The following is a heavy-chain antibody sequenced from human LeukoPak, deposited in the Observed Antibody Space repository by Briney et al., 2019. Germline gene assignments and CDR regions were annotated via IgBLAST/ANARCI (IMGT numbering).Heavy chain of an antibody. CDR1: GYNFTSYW. D-gene: IGHD2-2*01. J-gene: IGHJ4*02. CDR2: IYPGDSDT. V-gene: IGHV5-51*01. CDR3: ARRLLSLQNFYY. Sequence: GESLEISCKGSGYNFTSYWIGWVRQVPGKGLEWMGIIYPGDSDTRYSPSFQCPLTISADKSISTSSLQWSSSKASDTAMYYCARRLLSLQNFYYWGQGTLVTVSS.